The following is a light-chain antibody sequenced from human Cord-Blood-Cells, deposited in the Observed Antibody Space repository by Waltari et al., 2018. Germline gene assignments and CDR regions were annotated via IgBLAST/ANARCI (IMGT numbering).Light chain of an antibody. Sequence: EIVMTQSPATLSVSQGERATLSCRARHGFSTNLAWYQQKPGQAPRLLIYGASTRATGIPARFSGSGSGTEFTLTISSLQSEDFAVYYCQQYNNWPPLTFGGGTKVEIK. J-gene: IGKJ4*01. CDR2: GAS. CDR1: HGFSTN. CDR3: QQYNNWPPLT. V-gene: IGKV3-15*01.